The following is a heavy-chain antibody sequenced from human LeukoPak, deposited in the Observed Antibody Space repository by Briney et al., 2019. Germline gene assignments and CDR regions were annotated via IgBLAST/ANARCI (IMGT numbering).Heavy chain of an antibody. Sequence: GGSLRLSCAASGFTFSSYAMSWVRQAPGKGLEWVSAISGSGGSTYYADPVKGRFTISRDNSKNTLYLQMNSLRAEDTAVYYCAKADSSSSVFIEGYYFDYWGQGTLVTVSS. CDR2: ISGSGGST. J-gene: IGHJ4*02. CDR3: AKADSSSSVFIEGYYFDY. V-gene: IGHV3-23*01. D-gene: IGHD6-6*01. CDR1: GFTFSSYA.